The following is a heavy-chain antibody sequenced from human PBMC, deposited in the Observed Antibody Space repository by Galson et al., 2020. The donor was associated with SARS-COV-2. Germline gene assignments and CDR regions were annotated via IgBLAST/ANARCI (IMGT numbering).Heavy chain of an antibody. CDR1: GFTFSRYG. CDR3: ARDGQTSSGWAFDY. D-gene: IGHD6-19*01. J-gene: IGHJ4*02. V-gene: IGHV3-23*01. Sequence: GGSLRLSCVASGFTFSRYGMSWVRQAPGQGLDWVATTSATTYYADSVRRRFIISRDDSKNTLYLQMNGLSADDTAVYYCARDGQTSSGWAFDYWGQGTLVTVSS. CDR2: TSATT.